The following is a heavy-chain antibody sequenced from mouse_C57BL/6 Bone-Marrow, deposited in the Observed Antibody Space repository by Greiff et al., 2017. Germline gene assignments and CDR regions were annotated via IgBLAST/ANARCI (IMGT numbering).Heavy chain of an antibody. CDR3: ATYYSNYGGDY. D-gene: IGHD2-5*01. J-gene: IGHJ2*01. Sequence: EVQRVESGGGLVKPGGSLKLSCAASGFTFSSYAMSWVRQTPEKRLEWVATISDGGSYTYYPDNVKGRFTISRDNAKNNLYLQMSHLKSEDTAMYYCATYYSNYGGDYWGQGTTLTVSS. V-gene: IGHV5-4*01. CDR2: ISDGGSYT. CDR1: GFTFSSYA.